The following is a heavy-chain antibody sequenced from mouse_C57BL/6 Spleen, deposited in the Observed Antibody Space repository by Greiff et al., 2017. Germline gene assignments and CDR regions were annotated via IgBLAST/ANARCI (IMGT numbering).Heavy chain of an antibody. J-gene: IGHJ2*01. Sequence: QVQLQQSGAELVKPGASVKISCKASGYAFSSYWMNWVKQRPGKGLEWIGQIYPGDGDTNYNGKFKGKATLTADKSSSTAYMQLSSLTSEDSAVYFCARQGEGVYFDYWGQGTTLTVSS. V-gene: IGHV1-80*01. CDR3: ARQGEGVYFDY. CDR2: IYPGDGDT. CDR1: GYAFSSYW. D-gene: IGHD3-3*01.